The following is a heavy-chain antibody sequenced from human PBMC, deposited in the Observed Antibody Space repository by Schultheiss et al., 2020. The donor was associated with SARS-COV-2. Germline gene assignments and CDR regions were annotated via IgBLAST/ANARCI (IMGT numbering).Heavy chain of an antibody. CDR1: GFTFSSYA. CDR3: ARDRGYSYGSFGYYGMDV. V-gene: IGHV4-34*01. CDR2: INHSGST. D-gene: IGHD5-18*01. Sequence: GSLRLSCAASGFTFSSYAMSWVRQAPGKGLEWIGEINHSGSTNYNPSLKSRVTISVDTSKNQFSLKLSSVTAADTAVYYCARDRGYSYGSFGYYGMDVWGQGTTVTVSS. J-gene: IGHJ6*02.